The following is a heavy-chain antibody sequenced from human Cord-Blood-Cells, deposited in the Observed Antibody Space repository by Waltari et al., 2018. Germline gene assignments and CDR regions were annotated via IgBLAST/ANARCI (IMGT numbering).Heavy chain of an antibody. CDR1: GFTFSSYW. CDR3: AREYSSGWVDY. J-gene: IGHJ4*02. D-gene: IGHD6-13*01. Sequence: EVQLVESGGGLVQPGGSLRLSCAASGFTFSSYWMSWVRQAQGKGLEWVANIKQDGSEKYYVDSVKGRFTISRDNAKNSLYLQMNSLRAEDTAVYYCAREYSSGWVDYWGQGTLVTVSS. V-gene: IGHV3-7*01. CDR2: IKQDGSEK.